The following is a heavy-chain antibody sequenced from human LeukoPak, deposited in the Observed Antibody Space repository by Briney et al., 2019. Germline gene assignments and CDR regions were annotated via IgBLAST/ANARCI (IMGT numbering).Heavy chain of an antibody. D-gene: IGHD3-16*01. V-gene: IGHV3-30*02. CDR3: AKSGGVDSA. Sequence: PGGSLRLSCAASGFTFSSYDMHWVRQAPGMGLEWVTFIRYDGSNKYYRDSVKGRFTISRDNSNNTLYLQMNSLRTEDTAVYYCAKSGGVDSAWGQGTLVTVSS. CDR1: GFTFSSYD. J-gene: IGHJ5*02. CDR2: IRYDGSNK.